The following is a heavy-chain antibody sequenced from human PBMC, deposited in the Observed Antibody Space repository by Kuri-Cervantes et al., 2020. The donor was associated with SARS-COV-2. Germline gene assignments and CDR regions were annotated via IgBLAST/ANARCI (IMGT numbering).Heavy chain of an antibody. CDR1: GFTFSSYS. CDR3: ANWGPAALYYYYYMDV. D-gene: IGHD2-2*01. J-gene: IGHJ6*03. Sequence: GESLKISCAASGFTFSSYSMNWVRQAPGKGLEWVSSISSSSSYIYYADSVKGRFTISRDNAKNSLYLQMNSLRAEDTAVYYCANWGPAALYYYYYMDVWGKGTTVTVSS. CDR2: ISSSSSYI. V-gene: IGHV3-21*01.